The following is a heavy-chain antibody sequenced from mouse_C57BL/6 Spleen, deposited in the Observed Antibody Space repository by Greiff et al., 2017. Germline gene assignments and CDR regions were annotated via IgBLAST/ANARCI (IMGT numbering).Heavy chain of an antibody. CDR2: ISDGGSYT. V-gene: IGHV5-4*01. CDR1: GFTFSSYA. J-gene: IGHJ2*01. Sequence: EVKLVESGGGLVKPGGSLKLSCAASGFTFSSYAMSWVRQTPEKRLEWVATISDGGSYTYYPDNVKGRFTISRDNAKNNLYLQMSHLKSEDTAMYYCARDRPGAPYFDYWGQGTTLTVSS. CDR3: ARDRPGAPYFDY. D-gene: IGHD4-1*01.